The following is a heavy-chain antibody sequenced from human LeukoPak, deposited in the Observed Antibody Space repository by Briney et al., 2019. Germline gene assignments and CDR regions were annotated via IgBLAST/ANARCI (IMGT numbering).Heavy chain of an antibody. D-gene: IGHD1-26*01. J-gene: IGHJ4*02. CDR2: IKQDGSEK. V-gene: IGHV3-7*01. CDR3: ARVRIVGATYDFDY. Sequence: GSLRLSCAASGFTFSSYWMSWVRQAPGKGLEWVANIKQDGSEKYYVDSVKGRFTISRDNAKNSLYLQMNSLRAEDTAVYYCARVRIVGATYDFDYWGQGTLVTVSS. CDR1: GFTFSSYW.